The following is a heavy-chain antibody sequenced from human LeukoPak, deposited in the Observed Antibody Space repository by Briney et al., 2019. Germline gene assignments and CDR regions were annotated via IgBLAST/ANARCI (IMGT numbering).Heavy chain of an antibody. CDR1: GFTFSSHA. CDR3: ASQKESFYDSSGNC. CDR2: ISGSGGGT. J-gene: IGHJ4*02. Sequence: GESLRLSCVASGFTFSSHAMAWVRQAPGKGLEWVSAISGSGGGTYYADSVKGRFAISRDNSKNTLYLQLNSLRAEDTAVYYCASQKESFYDSSGNCWGQGTLVTVSS. V-gene: IGHV3-23*01. D-gene: IGHD3-22*01.